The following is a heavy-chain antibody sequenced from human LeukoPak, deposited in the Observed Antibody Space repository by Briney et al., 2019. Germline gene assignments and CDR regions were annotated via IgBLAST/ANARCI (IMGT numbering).Heavy chain of an antibody. CDR3: ANTMYSSAWSPFDY. V-gene: IGHV3-30*02. CDR2: IQYDGNKR. CDR1: TFTFSSYG. Sequence: GGSLRLSCAASTFTFSSYGMHWVRQAPGKGLEWVAFIQYDGNKRYYAGSVKGRFTISRDNSKNTLYLQMNSLRPEDTALYYCANTMYSSAWSPFDYWGRGTLVTVSS. J-gene: IGHJ4*02. D-gene: IGHD6-19*01.